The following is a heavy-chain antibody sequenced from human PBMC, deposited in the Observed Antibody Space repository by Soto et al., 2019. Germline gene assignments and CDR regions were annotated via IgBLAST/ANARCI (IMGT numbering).Heavy chain of an antibody. J-gene: IGHJ4*02. V-gene: IGHV4-31*03. Sequence: SETLSLTCTVSGGSISSSSYYWGWIRQPPGKGLEWIGYIYYSGSTYYNPSLKSRVTISVDTSKNQFSLKLSSVTAADTAVYYCARLSHYDSSGYYSEVFDYWGQGTLVTVSS. CDR3: ARLSHYDSSGYYSEVFDY. CDR2: IYYSGST. CDR1: GGSISSSSYY. D-gene: IGHD3-22*01.